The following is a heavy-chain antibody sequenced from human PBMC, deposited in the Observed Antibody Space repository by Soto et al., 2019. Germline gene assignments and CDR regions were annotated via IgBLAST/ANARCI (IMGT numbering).Heavy chain of an antibody. Sequence: PGGSLRLSCAASGFNFKDYGMHWVRQAPGKGLEWVSSISWNSVSIGYADSVKGRFTISRDNAKNSLYLQMNSLRAEDTALYYCAKDMENGYNPYYYYGMDVWGQGTTVTVSS. D-gene: IGHD3-10*01. CDR3: AKDMENGYNPYYYYGMDV. CDR2: ISWNSVSI. V-gene: IGHV3-9*01. J-gene: IGHJ6*02. CDR1: GFNFKDYG.